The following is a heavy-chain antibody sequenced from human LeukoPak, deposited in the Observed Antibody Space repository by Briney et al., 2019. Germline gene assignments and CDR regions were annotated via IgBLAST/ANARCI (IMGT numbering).Heavy chain of an antibody. Sequence: SETLSLTCTASGGSISSYYWSWIRQPPGKGLEWIGYIYYSGSTNYNPSLKSRVTISVDTSKNQFSLKLSSVTAADTAVYYCARVPPYCSSTSCYSDYWGQGTLVTVSS. J-gene: IGHJ4*02. D-gene: IGHD2-2*01. CDR1: GGSISSYY. V-gene: IGHV4-59*01. CDR2: IYYSGST. CDR3: ARVPPYCSSTSCYSDY.